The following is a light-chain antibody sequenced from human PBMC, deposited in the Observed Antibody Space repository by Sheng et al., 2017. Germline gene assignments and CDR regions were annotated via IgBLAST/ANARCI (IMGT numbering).Light chain of an antibody. CDR1: SSNIGTNY. J-gene: IGLJ2*01. Sequence: VTISCSGSSSNIGTNYVYWYQQLPGTAPKLLLYSDNQRPSGVPDRFSGSQSGTSASLAISGLRSEDEADYYCAVWDDSLNGPVFGGGTKLTVL. CDR2: SDN. V-gene: IGLV1-47*02. CDR3: AVWDDSLNGPV.